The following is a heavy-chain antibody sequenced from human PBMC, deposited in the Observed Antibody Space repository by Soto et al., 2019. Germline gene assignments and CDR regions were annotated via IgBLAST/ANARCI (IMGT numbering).Heavy chain of an antibody. J-gene: IGHJ5*02. D-gene: IGHD1-26*01. Sequence: QVQLVQSGAEVKKPGASVKVSCKASGYTFTSYDINWVRQATGQGLEWMGWMNPNSGNTGHAQKLQGRVTRTRNTSISTAYMELSSLGSECRDVYYCAGVLGSPWFQGTLITVSS. V-gene: IGHV1-8*01. CDR2: MNPNSGNT. CDR1: GYTFTSYD. CDR3: AGVLGSP.